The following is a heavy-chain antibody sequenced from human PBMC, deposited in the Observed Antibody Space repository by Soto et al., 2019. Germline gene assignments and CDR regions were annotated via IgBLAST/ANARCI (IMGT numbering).Heavy chain of an antibody. D-gene: IGHD6-6*01. CDR2: ICGSGSNT. J-gene: IGHJ4*02. CDR1: GFTFSRYA. V-gene: IGHV3-23*01. Sequence: GGSLGLSCAASGFTFSRYAMHGVRQAPGKGLEWVAVICGSGSNTYYADSVKGRFTISRDNSKNTLYLQMNSLRAEDTAVYYCAKDPEQLVTRRFLNSFDWGQGTQVTVSS. CDR3: AKDPEQLVTRRFLNSFD.